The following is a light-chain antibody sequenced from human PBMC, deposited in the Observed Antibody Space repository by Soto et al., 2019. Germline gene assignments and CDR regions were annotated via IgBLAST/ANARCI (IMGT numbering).Light chain of an antibody. CDR1: RDISNY. Sequence: DIQMTQSPSSLSATIGDRVTSSCQASRDISNYINWYQQKPGRAPKLLIYDVSNLETGVPSRFSGSGSGTDFTFTISSLQPEDIATYYCQQYLSLPPLTFGGGTRVEIK. CDR3: QQYLSLPPLT. CDR2: DVS. V-gene: IGKV1-33*01. J-gene: IGKJ4*01.